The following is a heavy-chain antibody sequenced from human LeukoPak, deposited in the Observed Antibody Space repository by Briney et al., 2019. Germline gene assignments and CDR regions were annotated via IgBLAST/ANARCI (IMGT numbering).Heavy chain of an antibody. CDR2: IYYTGST. J-gene: IGHJ4*02. CDR1: GDSISNYY. V-gene: IGHV4-59*12. CDR3: ARGGDSSGYYRY. Sequence: PSETLSLTCTVSGDSISNYYWTWIRQPPGKGLEWIGYIYYTGSTNYNPSLKSRVTISVDTSKNQFSLKLSSVTAADTAVYYCARGGDSSGYYRYWGQGTLVTVSS. D-gene: IGHD3-22*01.